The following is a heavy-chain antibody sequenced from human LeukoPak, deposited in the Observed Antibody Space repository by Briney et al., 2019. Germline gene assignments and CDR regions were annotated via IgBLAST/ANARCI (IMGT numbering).Heavy chain of an antibody. CDR2: ISGSGGRT. J-gene: IGHJ4*02. V-gene: IGHV3-23*01. CDR1: GFTFSSYA. Sequence: GGSLRLSCAASGFTFSSYAMSWVRQAPGKGLEWVSAISGSGGRTYYADSVKGRFTISRDNSKNTLYLQMNSLRAEDTAVYYCASRIKYSYGAQYWGQGTLVTVSS. CDR3: ASRIKYSYGAQY. D-gene: IGHD5-18*01.